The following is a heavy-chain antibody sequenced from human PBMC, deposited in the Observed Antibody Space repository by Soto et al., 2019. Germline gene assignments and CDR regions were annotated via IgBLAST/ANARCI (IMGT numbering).Heavy chain of an antibody. CDR2: ITGSGGST. V-gene: IGHV3-23*01. Sequence: GGSLRLSCAASGFTFSGYAMSWVRQAPGKGLEWVSTITGSGGSTDYADSVKGRFTISRDNSNNRLYLQMDSLRAEDTAVYYCAKSPLAPRLAYFDYRGQGTLVTVSS. J-gene: IGHJ4*02. CDR1: GFTFSGYA. D-gene: IGHD6-25*01. CDR3: AKSPLAPRLAYFDY.